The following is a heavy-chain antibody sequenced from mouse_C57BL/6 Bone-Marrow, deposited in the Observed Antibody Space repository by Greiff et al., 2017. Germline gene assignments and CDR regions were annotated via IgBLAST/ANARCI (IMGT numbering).Heavy chain of an antibody. J-gene: IGHJ1*03. D-gene: IGHD2-5*01. V-gene: IGHV1-55*01. Sequence: QVQLQQSGAELVKPGASVKMSCKASGYTFTSYWITWVKQRPGQGLEWIGDIYPGSGSTNYNEKFKSKATLTVDTSSSTAYMQLSSLTSKDSAVYYCARPYYSNYWYFDVWGTGTTVTVSS. CDR2: IYPGSGST. CDR3: ARPYYSNYWYFDV. CDR1: GYTFTSYW.